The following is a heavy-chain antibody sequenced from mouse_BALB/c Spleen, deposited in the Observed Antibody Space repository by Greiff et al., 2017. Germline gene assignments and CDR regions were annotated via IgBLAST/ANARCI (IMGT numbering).Heavy chain of an antibody. CDR3: TRGLLRLRPGFDV. CDR2: IYPGNSDT. D-gene: IGHD1-2*01. Sequence: EVQLQQSGTVLARPGASVKMSCKASGYTFTSYWMHWVKQRPGQGLEWIGAIYPGNSDTSYNQKFKGKAKLTAVTSTSTAYMELSSLTNEDSAVYYCTRGLLRLRPGFDVWGAGTTVTVSS. CDR1: GYTFTSYW. V-gene: IGHV1-5*01. J-gene: IGHJ1*01.